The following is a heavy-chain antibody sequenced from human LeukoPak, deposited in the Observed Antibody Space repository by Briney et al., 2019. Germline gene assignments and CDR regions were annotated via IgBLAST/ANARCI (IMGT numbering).Heavy chain of an antibody. CDR1: GFTFSSYA. Sequence: PGGSLRLSCAASGFTFSSYAMSWVRQAPGKGLEWVSAISGSGGSTYYADSVKGRFTISRDNSKNTLYLQMNSLRAEDTAVYYCAKVGCSSTSCYRDWFDPWGQGTLVTVSS. J-gene: IGHJ5*02. V-gene: IGHV3-23*01. D-gene: IGHD2-2*02. CDR3: AKVGCSSTSCYRDWFDP. CDR2: ISGSGGST.